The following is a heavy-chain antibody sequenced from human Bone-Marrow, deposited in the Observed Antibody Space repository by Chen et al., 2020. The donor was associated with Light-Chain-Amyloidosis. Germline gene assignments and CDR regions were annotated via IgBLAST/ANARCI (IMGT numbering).Heavy chain of an antibody. J-gene: IGHJ4*02. D-gene: IGHD5-12*01. Sequence: EVQLEQSGPEVKKPGESMKISCKGSGYTFPNYWIGWVRQMPGKGLEWMGVIYPDDSDARYSPSFDGQVPISADKSITTAYLQWRSLKPSDTAMYYCAGRSDGYNFDYWGQGTLVTVSS. CDR2: IYPDDSDA. CDR1: GYTFPNYW. V-gene: IGHV5-51*01. CDR3: AGRSDGYNFDY.